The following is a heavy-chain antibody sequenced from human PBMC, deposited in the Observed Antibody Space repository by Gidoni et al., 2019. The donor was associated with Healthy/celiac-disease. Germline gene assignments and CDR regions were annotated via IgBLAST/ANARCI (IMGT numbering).Heavy chain of an antibody. CDR3: ARDSGAAGGAGY. CDR1: GYSISSGYY. J-gene: IGHJ4*02. D-gene: IGHD3-10*01. V-gene: IGHV4-38-2*02. Sequence: QVQLQESGPGLVKPSETLSLTCAVSGYSISSGYYWGWIRQPPGKGLEWIGSIYHSGSTYYNPSLKSRVTISVDTSKNQFSLKLSSVTAADTAVYYCARDSGAAGGAGYWGQGTLVTVSS. CDR2: IYHSGST.